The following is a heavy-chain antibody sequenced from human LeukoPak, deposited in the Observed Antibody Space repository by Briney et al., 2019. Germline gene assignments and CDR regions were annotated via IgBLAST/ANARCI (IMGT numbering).Heavy chain of an antibody. Sequence: SETLSLTCTVSGGSISSYYWSWIRQPAGKGLEWIGRIYTSGSTNYNPSLKSRVTMSVDTSKNQFSLKLSSVTAADTAVYYCARDVQGSGSYLYYYYGMDVWGQGTTVTVSS. J-gene: IGHJ6*02. CDR3: ARDVQGSGSYLYYYYGMDV. V-gene: IGHV4-4*07. CDR2: IYTSGST. CDR1: GGSISSYY. D-gene: IGHD3-10*01.